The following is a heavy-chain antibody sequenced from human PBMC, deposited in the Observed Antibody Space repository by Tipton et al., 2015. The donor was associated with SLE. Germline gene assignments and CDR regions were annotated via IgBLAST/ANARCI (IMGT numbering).Heavy chain of an antibody. Sequence: LRLSCTVAGGSIGSDNDYWGWIRQPPGKGLEWIGSIYYSGRTYYNPSLKSRVTISVDTSKNQFSLKLSSVTAADTAVYYCARDRRGWYFDLWGRGTLVPVSS. V-gene: IGHV4-39*07. CDR1: GGSIGSDNDY. CDR3: ARDRRGWYFDL. J-gene: IGHJ2*01. CDR2: IYYSGRT. D-gene: IGHD3-10*01.